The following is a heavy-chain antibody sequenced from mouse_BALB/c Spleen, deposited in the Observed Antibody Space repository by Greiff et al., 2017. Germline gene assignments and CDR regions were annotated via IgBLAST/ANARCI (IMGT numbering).Heavy chain of an antibody. J-gene: IGHJ3*01. Sequence: VQLQQSGAELVKPGASVKLSCTASGFNIKDTYMHWVKQRPEQGLEWIGRIDPANGNTKYDPKFQGKATITADTSSNTAYLQLISLTSEDTAVYYCAKDASSAYWGQGTLVTVSA. CDR1: GFNIKDTY. V-gene: IGHV14-3*02. D-gene: IGHD6-1*01. CDR2: IDPANGNT. CDR3: AKDASSAY.